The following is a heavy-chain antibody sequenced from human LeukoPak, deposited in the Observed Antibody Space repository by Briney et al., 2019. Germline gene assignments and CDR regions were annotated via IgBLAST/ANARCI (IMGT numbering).Heavy chain of an antibody. V-gene: IGHV3-74*01. CDR2: INSDGGGA. Sequence: GWSLRLSCAASGITFGNNWMHWVRQGPGKGLVWISRINSDGGGAIYADSVKGRFTVSRDNAKNTLYLQMNSLRAEDTAVYYCARDVPHNWFDTWGQGTLVTVSS. CDR1: GITFGNNW. CDR3: ARDVPHNWFDT. J-gene: IGHJ5*02.